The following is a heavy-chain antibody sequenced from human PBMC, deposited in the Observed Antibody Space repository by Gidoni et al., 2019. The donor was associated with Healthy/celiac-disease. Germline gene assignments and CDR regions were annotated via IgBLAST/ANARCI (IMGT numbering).Heavy chain of an antibody. J-gene: IGHJ4*02. D-gene: IGHD6-25*01. CDR3: ARSLGYRGGDFDY. CDR1: GGSISSGDYS. V-gene: IGHV4-30-4*01. CDR2: IYYSGST. Sequence: QVQLQESGPGLVKPSQTLSLTCTVSGGSISSGDYSWSWIRQPPGKGLEWIGYIYYSGSTYYNPSLKSRVTISVDTSKNQFSLKLSSVTAADTAVYYCARSLGYRGGDFDYWGQGTLVTVSS.